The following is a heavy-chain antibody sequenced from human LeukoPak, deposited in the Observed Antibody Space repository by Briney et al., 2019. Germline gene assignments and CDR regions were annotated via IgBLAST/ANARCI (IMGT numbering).Heavy chain of an antibody. J-gene: IGHJ3*02. CDR2: ISSSSSFI. D-gene: IGHD3-3*01. CDR3: ARGHDYDLWSPDAFDI. Sequence: GGPLRLSCAASGFTFSSYSMNWVRQAPGKGLEWVSSISSSSSFIYYADSVKGRFTISGDNAKNSLYLQMNSLRAEDTAVYYCARGHDYDLWSPDAFDIWGQGTMVTVSS. V-gene: IGHV3-21*01. CDR1: GFTFSSYS.